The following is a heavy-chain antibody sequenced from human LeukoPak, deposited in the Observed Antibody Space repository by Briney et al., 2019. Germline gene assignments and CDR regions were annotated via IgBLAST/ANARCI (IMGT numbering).Heavy chain of an antibody. J-gene: IGHJ4*02. D-gene: IGHD2-15*01. CDR1: GGSISGYY. CDR2: IYYSGST. CDR3: ARSGGGWQGGSWEYYFDY. Sequence: SETLSLTCTVSGGSISGYYWSWIRQPPGKGLEWIGYIYYSGSTNYNPSLKSRVTISVDTSKNQFSLKLSSVTAADTAVYYCARSGGGWQGGSWEYYFDYWGQGTLVTVSS. V-gene: IGHV4-59*08.